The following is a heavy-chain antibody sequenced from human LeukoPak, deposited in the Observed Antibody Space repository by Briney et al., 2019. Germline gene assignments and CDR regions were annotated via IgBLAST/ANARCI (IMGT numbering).Heavy chain of an antibody. CDR3: ARRHKQYYQIDY. D-gene: IGHD3-10*01. CDR1: GYTFTIYY. CDR2: VNTSGGST. Sequence: ASVNLSYKASGYTFTIYYSHCVPQAPGQALEEVGMVNTSGGSTSYAQKFQGRVTMTRDTCTTTVYMELSSLRSDDTAVFYCARRHKQYYQIDYWGKGTLVTVSS. J-gene: IGHJ4*02. V-gene: IGHV1-46*01.